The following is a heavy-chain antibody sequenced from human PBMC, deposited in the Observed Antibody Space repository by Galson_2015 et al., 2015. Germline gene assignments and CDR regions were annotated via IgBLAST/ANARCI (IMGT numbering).Heavy chain of an antibody. V-gene: IGHV3-23*01. D-gene: IGHD2-2*01. CDR3: TKSGLSGPIPAAVDY. CDR1: GFIFSSHA. Sequence: SLRLSCAASGFIFSSHAMSWVRQAPGKGLEWVSVISSSGGGTSYADSVRGRFTISRDNSKNTLFLQMNSLRAEDTAVYYCTKSGLSGPIPAAVDYWGQGALVTVSS. CDR2: ISSSGGGT. J-gene: IGHJ4*02.